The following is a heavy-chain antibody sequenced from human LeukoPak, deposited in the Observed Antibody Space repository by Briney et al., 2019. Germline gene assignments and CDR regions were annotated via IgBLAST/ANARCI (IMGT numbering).Heavy chain of an antibody. D-gene: IGHD6-19*01. CDR3: ARLAVAGTPSYYYMDV. CDR2: IYPGDSDT. V-gene: IGHV5-51*01. Sequence: GESLKISCKGSGYSFTSYWIGWVRQMPGKGLEWIGIIYPGDSDTRYSPSFQGQVTISADKSISTAYLQWSSLKASDTAMYYCARLAVAGTPSYYYMDVWGKGTTVTVSS. CDR1: GYSFTSYW. J-gene: IGHJ6*03.